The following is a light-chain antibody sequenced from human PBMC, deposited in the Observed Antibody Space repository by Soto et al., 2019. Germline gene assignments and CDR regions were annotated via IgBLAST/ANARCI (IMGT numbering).Light chain of an antibody. V-gene: IGKV3-11*01. CDR3: LQRSSWPWT. CDR1: QSLNTY. Sequence: EIVLTQSPATLSLSPGERAILSCRASQSLNTYLAWYQQKPGQAPRLLIYDASTRATGIPARFSGTVSGTDFTLTISSLEPEDFAVYYWLQRSSWPWTFGQGTTVEI. J-gene: IGKJ1*01. CDR2: DAS.